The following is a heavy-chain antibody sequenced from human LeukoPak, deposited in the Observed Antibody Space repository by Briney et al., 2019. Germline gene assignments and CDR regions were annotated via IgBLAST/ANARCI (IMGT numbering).Heavy chain of an antibody. Sequence: ASVKVSCKASGYTFTSYYMHWVRQAPGQGLEWMGIINPRGGSTSYAQKFQGRVTMTRDTSTSTVYMELSSLRSEDTAVYYCAKELPGYSQGAPFDYWGQGTLVTVSS. V-gene: IGHV1-46*01. D-gene: IGHD6-13*01. CDR1: GYTFTSYY. J-gene: IGHJ4*02. CDR2: INPRGGST. CDR3: AKELPGYSQGAPFDY.